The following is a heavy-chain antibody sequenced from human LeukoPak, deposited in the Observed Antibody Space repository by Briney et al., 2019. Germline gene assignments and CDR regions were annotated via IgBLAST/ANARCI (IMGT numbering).Heavy chain of an antibody. CDR3: AKGPPTSYTDY. J-gene: IGHJ4*02. Sequence: GGTLRLSCAASGFTFTTYGMSWVRQAPGKGLEWVSAISDSGGATYYADSVQGRFTISRDNFKNTLYLQMNSLRAEDTAVYYCAKGPPTSYTDYWGQGTLVTVSS. D-gene: IGHD2-2*02. V-gene: IGHV3-23*01. CDR2: ISDSGGAT. CDR1: GFTFTTYG.